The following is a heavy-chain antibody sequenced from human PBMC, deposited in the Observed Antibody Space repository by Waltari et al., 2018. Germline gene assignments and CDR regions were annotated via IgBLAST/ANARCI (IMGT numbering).Heavy chain of an antibody. Sequence: QVQLQESGPGLVKPSETLSLTCAVSGYSISSGYYWGWIRQPPGKGLEWIGSIYHSGSTGNNPSLKSRVTISVDTAKNQFSLKQSSVTAADTAVYYCAKALSIAAAVFDYWGQGTLVIVSS. J-gene: IGHJ4*02. D-gene: IGHD6-13*01. V-gene: IGHV4-38-2*01. CDR2: IYHSGST. CDR1: GYSISSGYY. CDR3: AKALSIAAAVFDY.